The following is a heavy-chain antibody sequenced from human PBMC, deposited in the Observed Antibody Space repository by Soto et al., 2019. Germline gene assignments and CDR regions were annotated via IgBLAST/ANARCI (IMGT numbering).Heavy chain of an antibody. Sequence: SETLSLTCSVSGYSVTSSDYYWAWIRQPPGKGLEWIGSMFYSGLTYYNPSLKSRVTLSVDTSKNQFSARLNSVTAADTAVYYCAPLSVSLSGPYGIHVWGQGTTVTVSS. CDR3: APLSVSLSGPYGIHV. CDR2: MFYSGLT. J-gene: IGHJ6*02. D-gene: IGHD2-15*01. V-gene: IGHV4-39*01. CDR1: GYSVTSSDYY.